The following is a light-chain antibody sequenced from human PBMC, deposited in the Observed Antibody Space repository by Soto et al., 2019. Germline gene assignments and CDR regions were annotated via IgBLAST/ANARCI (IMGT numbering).Light chain of an antibody. CDR2: DAS. V-gene: IGKV1-39*01. CDR3: QQSYTTPIT. Sequence: DIQMTQSPSSLSASVGDRVTITCRASQSISNYLNWYQQKPGKAPKLLIYDASSLQSGVPSRFSGSGSATDFTLTISSLQSEDFASYYCQQSYTTPITFGQGTRLEIK. CDR1: QSISNY. J-gene: IGKJ5*01.